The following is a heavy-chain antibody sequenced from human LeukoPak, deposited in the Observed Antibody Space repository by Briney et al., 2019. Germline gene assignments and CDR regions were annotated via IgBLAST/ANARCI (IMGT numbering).Heavy chain of an antibody. CDR3: VRHRGTEAIRNYYYYHMDV. D-gene: IGHD4-17*01. J-gene: IGHJ6*03. CDR1: IGSFSGYY. CDR2: INHSEST. V-gene: IGHV4-34*01. Sequence: SETLSLTCAVYIGSFSGYYWSWIRQSPGKGLEWIGEINHSESTNYNPSLKSRVTISVDTSKNQFSLKLTSVTAADTAVYYCVRHRGTEAIRNYYYYHMDVWGKGTTVTVSS.